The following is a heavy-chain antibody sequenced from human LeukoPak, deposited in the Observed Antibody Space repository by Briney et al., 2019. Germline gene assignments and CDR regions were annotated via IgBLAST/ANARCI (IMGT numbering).Heavy chain of an antibody. Sequence: SETLSLTCTVSVGSISSNNYYWGWIRQPPGKGLESIGSIYYSGSTYNKPSLKSRVTISVDTTKNQFSLKLTSVTAADTAVYYCASSPSGYWWNFDCWGQGTLVTVSS. V-gene: IGHV4-39*01. D-gene: IGHD3-22*01. CDR1: VGSISSNNYY. CDR2: IYYSGST. J-gene: IGHJ4*02. CDR3: ASSPSGYWWNFDC.